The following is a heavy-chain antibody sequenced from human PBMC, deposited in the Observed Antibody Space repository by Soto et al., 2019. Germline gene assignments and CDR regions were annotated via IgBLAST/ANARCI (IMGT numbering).Heavy chain of an antibody. CDR2: INAGNGNT. J-gene: IGHJ3*02. Sequence: ASVKVSCKASGYTFTSYAMHWVRQAPGQRLEWMGWINAGNGNTKYSQKFQGRVTITRDTSASTAYMELSGLRSEDTAVYYCARDLLGITGTTYAFDIWGQGTMVTVSS. V-gene: IGHV1-3*01. CDR3: ARDLLGITGTTYAFDI. CDR1: GYTFTSYA. D-gene: IGHD1-7*01.